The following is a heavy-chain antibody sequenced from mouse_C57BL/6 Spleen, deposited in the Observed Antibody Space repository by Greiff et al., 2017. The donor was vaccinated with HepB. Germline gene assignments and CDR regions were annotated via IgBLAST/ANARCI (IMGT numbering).Heavy chain of an antibody. J-gene: IGHJ1*03. Sequence: EVQRVESGGGLVQPGGSLSLSCAASGFTFTDYYMSWVRQPPGKALEWLGFIRNKANGYTTEYSASVKGRFTISRDNSPSILYLQMNALRAEDRATYYGARYETTVVATNWYFDVWGTGTTVTVSS. CDR1: GFTFTDYY. CDR3: ARYETTVVATNWYFDV. D-gene: IGHD1-1*01. CDR2: IRNKANGYTT. V-gene: IGHV7-3*01.